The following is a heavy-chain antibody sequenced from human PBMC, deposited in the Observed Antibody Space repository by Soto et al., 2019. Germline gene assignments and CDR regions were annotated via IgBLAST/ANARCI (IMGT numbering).Heavy chain of an antibody. CDR3: AKGGTMVRGPIASWFAP. V-gene: IGHV1-18*01. CDR2: ISAYNGNT. Sequence: QVQLVQSGAEVKKPGASVKVSCKASGYTFTSYGISWVRQAPGQGLEWMGWISAYNGNTNYAQKLQGGVTMTTDTSXSXXYMERRRQRSDDRAVNYCAKGGTMVRGPIASWFAPWGQGTLVTVSS. D-gene: IGHD3-10*01. J-gene: IGHJ5*02. CDR1: GYTFTSYG.